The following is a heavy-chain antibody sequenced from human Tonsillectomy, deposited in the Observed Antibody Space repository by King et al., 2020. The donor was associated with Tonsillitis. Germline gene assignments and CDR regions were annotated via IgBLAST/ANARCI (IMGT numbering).Heavy chain of an antibody. D-gene: IGHD6-13*01. V-gene: IGHV4-61*02. CDR1: GGSISSGDSY. CDR3: AKSRYSSSWSRALEI. Sequence: QLQESGPGLVKPSKTLSLTCSVSGGSISSGDSYWSWIRQPAGKGLEWIGRIYASGSSNYKSSLKSRVVMSVDTSKNQFSLRLSSVTAADTAVYFCAKSRYSSSWSRALEIWGQGTMVTVSS. CDR2: IYASGSS. J-gene: IGHJ3*02.